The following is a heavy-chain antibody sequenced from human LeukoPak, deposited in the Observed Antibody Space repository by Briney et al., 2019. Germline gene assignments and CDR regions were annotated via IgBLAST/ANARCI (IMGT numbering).Heavy chain of an antibody. CDR2: SSHIGST. J-gene: IGHJ6*03. Sequence: SETLSLTCAVHGASSSNYYWTWIRQSPGKGLEWIGESSHIGSTSYNPSLQSRVTVSLQTSNNQFSLKLTPVTAADTAVYYCARGRGYYGSGAPYYYYYMDVWGEGTTVTVSS. CDR1: GASSSNYY. D-gene: IGHD3-10*01. CDR3: ARGRGYYGSGAPYYYYYMDV. V-gene: IGHV4-34*01.